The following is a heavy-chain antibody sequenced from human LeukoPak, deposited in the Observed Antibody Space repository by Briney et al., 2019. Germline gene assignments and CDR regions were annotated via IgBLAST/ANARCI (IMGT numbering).Heavy chain of an antibody. CDR1: GGSFSGYY. J-gene: IGHJ3*02. V-gene: IGHV4-34*01. Sequence: PSETLSLTCAVYGGSFSGYYWSWIRQPPGKGLEWIGEINHSGSTNYNPSLKSRVTISVDTSKNQFSLKLSSVTAADTAVYYCASFPGYCSSTSCYKGVAFDIWGQGTMVTVSS. CDR3: ASFPGYCSSTSCYKGVAFDI. D-gene: IGHD2-2*02. CDR2: INHSGST.